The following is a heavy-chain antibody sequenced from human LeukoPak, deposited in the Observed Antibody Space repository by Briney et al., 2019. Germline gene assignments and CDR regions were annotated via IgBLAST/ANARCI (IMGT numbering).Heavy chain of an antibody. CDR3: ARESSGYYYFDY. CDR2: INAGNGNT. D-gene: IGHD3-22*01. V-gene: IGHV1-3*03. CDR1: GYTFTSYA. J-gene: IGHJ4*02. Sequence: ASVKVSCKASGYTFTSYAMHWVRQAPGQRLEWMGWINAGNGNTKYSQEFQGRVTITRDTSASTAYMELSSLRSEDMAVYYCARESSGYYYFDYWGQGTLVTVSS.